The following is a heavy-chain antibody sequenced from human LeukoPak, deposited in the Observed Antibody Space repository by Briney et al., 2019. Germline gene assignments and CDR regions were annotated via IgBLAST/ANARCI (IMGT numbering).Heavy chain of an antibody. CDR3: ARDRGYSSGWYIGAFDI. CDR1: GYTFTSYD. Sequence: GASVKVSCKASGYTFTSYDINWVRQATGQGLEWMGWMNPNSGNTGYAQKFQGRVTMTRDTSISTAYMELSRLRSDDTAVYYCARDRGYSSGWYIGAFDIWGQGTMVTVSS. D-gene: IGHD6-19*01. J-gene: IGHJ3*02. CDR2: MNPNSGNT. V-gene: IGHV1-8*01.